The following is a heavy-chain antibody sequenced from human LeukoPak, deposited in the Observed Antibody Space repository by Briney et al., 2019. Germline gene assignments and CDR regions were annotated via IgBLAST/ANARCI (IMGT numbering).Heavy chain of an antibody. CDR1: GFTFSSYG. CDR2: IRYDGSNK. J-gene: IGHJ4*02. V-gene: IGHV3-30*02. Sequence: GGSLRLSCAASGFTFSSYGMHWVRQAPGKGLEWVAFIRYDGSNKYYADSVKGRFTISRDNSKNTLYLQMNSLRAEDTAVYYCAKSRGVVVPSYFDYWGQGTLVTVSS. CDR3: AKSRGVVVPSYFDY. D-gene: IGHD2-2*01.